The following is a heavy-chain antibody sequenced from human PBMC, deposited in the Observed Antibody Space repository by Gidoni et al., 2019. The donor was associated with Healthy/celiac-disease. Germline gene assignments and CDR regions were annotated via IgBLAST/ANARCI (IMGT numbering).Heavy chain of an antibody. CDR2: IYPGDSDT. CDR1: GYSFTSYW. CDR3: ARLRSRYCSSTSCPNWLDP. V-gene: IGHV5-51*01. J-gene: IGHJ5*02. D-gene: IGHD2-2*01. Sequence: DVQLVQSGAEVKKPGESLKISCNGSGYSFTSYWLGWVRQMPGKGLEWMGIIYPGDSDTRYSPSFQGQVTISADKYISTAYLQWSSRKASDTAMYYCARLRSRYCSSTSCPNWLDPWGQGTLVTVSS.